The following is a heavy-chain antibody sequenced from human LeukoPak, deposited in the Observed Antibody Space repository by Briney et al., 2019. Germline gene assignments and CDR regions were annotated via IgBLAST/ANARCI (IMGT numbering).Heavy chain of an antibody. Sequence: PGGSLRLSCTASGFTFGDYAMSWVRQAPGKGLEWVGFIRSKAYGGTTDYAAPVKGRFTISRDDSKNTLYLQMNSLKTEDTAVYYCTADHQLAAMEYCSGGSCYSSDYWGQGTLVTVSS. D-gene: IGHD2-15*01. CDR1: GFTFGDYA. V-gene: IGHV3-49*04. CDR2: IRSKAYGGTT. J-gene: IGHJ4*02. CDR3: TADHQLAAMEYCSGGSCYSSDY.